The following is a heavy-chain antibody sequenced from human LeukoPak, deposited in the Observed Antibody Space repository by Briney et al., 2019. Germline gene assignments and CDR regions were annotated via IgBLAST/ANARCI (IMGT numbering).Heavy chain of an antibody. D-gene: IGHD2-15*01. CDR2: IIPIFGTA. CDR3: ARAGCSGGSCYSSYFDY. Sequence: SVKVSCKASGGTFSSYAISWVRQAPGQGLEWMGGIIPIFGTANYAQKFQGRVTITADESTSTAYMELSSLRSEDTAVYYCARAGCSGGSCYSSYFDYWGQGTLVTVSS. CDR1: GGTFSSYA. V-gene: IGHV1-69*13. J-gene: IGHJ4*02.